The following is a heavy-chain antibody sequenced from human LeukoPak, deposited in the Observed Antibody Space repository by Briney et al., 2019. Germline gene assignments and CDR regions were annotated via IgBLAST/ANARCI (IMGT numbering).Heavy chain of an antibody. V-gene: IGHV1-46*01. Sequence: GDSVKVSCKASGYTFTTYYIHWVRQAPGQGLEWMGIVNPSGGSTSYAQKFQGRVTMTRDTSTNTVYMELSSLRSEDTAVYFCARDRVPNVESAASDYWGQGTLVT. CDR1: GYTFTTYY. D-gene: IGHD6-13*01. J-gene: IGHJ4*02. CDR2: VNPSGGST. CDR3: ARDRVPNVESAASDY.